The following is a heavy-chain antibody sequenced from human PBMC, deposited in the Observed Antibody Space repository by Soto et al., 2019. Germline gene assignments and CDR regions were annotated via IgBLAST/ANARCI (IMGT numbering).Heavy chain of an antibody. CDR2: ITPSGGST. D-gene: IGHD2-8*01. V-gene: IGHV1-46*01. Sequence: QVQLVQSGAEVKKPGASVKVSCKASGYTFTDYYIHWVRQAPGQGLEWMGMITPSGGSTDYAQKFRGSVTMPRDTSTGTVYMELSSLRSEDTAVYYCARPPFPGCINAVCYPFDYWGQGTLVTVSS. CDR1: GYTFTDYY. J-gene: IGHJ4*02. CDR3: ARPPFPGCINAVCYPFDY.